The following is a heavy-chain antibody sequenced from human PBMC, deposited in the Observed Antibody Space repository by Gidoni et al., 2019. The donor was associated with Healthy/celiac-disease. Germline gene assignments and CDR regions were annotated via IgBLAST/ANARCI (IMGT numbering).Heavy chain of an antibody. CDR3: ARDRSFGGYCSSTSCYAFDY. D-gene: IGHD2-2*03. J-gene: IGHJ4*02. Sequence: LEWVAVISYDGSNKYYADSVKGRFTISRDNSKNPLYLQMISLRAADTAVYYCARDRSFGGYCSSTSCYAFDYWGQGTLVTVSS. CDR2: ISYDGSNK. V-gene: IGHV3-30-3*01.